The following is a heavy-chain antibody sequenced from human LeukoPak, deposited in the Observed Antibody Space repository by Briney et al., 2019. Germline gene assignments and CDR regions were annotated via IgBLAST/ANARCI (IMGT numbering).Heavy chain of an antibody. CDR2: ISSNGDNT. V-gene: IGHV3-64D*06. Sequence: GALRLSCSASGFTFSSYAMHWVRQAPGKGLEYVSGISSNGDNTYYADSVKGRFTISRENSKNTVYLQMSSLRVEDTAVYYCVKDPDGVYYYFGMDVWGQGTMVTVSS. D-gene: IGHD2-8*01. CDR1: GFTFSSYA. J-gene: IGHJ6*02. CDR3: VKDPDGVYYYFGMDV.